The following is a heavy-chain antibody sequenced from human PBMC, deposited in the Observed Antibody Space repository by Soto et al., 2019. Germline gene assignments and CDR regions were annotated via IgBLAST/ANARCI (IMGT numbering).Heavy chain of an antibody. CDR3: AREGTAAARMFDN. Sequence: QVQLVQSGAEVRNPGASVKLSCTASGYTFNMYYMHWVRQAPGQGLEWMGVINPNGDTTTYAQRFQGRLTMTRDTSTSTVYMDLTSLRSEDTAVYYCAREGTAAARMFDNWGQGTLVTVSS. CDR2: INPNGDTT. V-gene: IGHV1-46*02. CDR1: GYTFNMYY. J-gene: IGHJ4*02. D-gene: IGHD2-2*01.